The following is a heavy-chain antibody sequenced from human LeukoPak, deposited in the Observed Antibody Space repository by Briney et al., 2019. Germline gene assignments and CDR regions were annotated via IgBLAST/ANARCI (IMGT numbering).Heavy chain of an antibody. CDR3: ARTTGFLEWFDY. J-gene: IGHJ4*02. CDR2: INHSGST. D-gene: IGHD3-3*01. V-gene: IGHV4-34*01. Sequence: SETLSLTCAVYGGSFSGYYWSWIRQPPGKGLEWIGEINHSGSTNYNPSLKSRVTISVDTSKNQFSLKLSSVTAADTAVYYCARTTGFLEWFDYWGQGTLVTVSS. CDR1: GGSFSGYY.